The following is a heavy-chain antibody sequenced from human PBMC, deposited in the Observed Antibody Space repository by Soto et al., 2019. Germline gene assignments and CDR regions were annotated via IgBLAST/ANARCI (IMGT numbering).Heavy chain of an antibody. D-gene: IGHD2-15*01. V-gene: IGHV3-30*18. CDR1: GFTFNSYG. J-gene: IGHJ4*02. CDR2: ISYDGSIK. CDR3: AKVVAPTAEDY. Sequence: QVQLVESGGGGVQPGRSLRLSCAASGFTFNSYGMHWVRQAPGKGLEWVAIISYDGSIKYYADSVKGRFTFSRDNSKNPLYLQVNSLRPEDTAVYYCAKVVAPTAEDYWGQGTLVTVSS.